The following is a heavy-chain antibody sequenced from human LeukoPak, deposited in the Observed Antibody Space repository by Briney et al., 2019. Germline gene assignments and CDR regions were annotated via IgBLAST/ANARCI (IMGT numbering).Heavy chain of an antibody. CDR1: GYTFTSYY. J-gene: IGHJ6*02. V-gene: IGHV1-46*01. CDR3: ARDLSGTTVTIRGFRGGMDV. CDR2: INHSGGST. Sequence: ASVKVSCKASGYTFTSYYMHWVRQAPGQGLEWMGIINHSGGSTSYAQKFQGRVTMTRDTSTSTVYMELSSLRSEDTAVYYCARDLSGTTVTIRGFRGGMDVWGQGTTVTVSS. D-gene: IGHD4-11*01.